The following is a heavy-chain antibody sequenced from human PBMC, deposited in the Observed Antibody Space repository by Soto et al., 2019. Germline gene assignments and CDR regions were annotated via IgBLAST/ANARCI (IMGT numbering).Heavy chain of an antibody. CDR3: ARDSLAKRGAFDI. V-gene: IGHV4-30-4*01. D-gene: IGHD3-10*01. CDR1: GGSISSGDSY. CDR2: ILYTGST. Sequence: SETLSLTSTVSGGSISSGDSYWTWIRQPPGKGLEWIGYILYTGSTYYSPSLRSRVTISVDTTMNQFSLILSSVTAADTAVYYCARDSLAKRGAFDIWGQGTMVT. J-gene: IGHJ3*02.